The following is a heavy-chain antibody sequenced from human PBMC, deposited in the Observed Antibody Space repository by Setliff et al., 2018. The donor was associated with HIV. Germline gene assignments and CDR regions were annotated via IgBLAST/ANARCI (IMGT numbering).Heavy chain of an antibody. Sequence: PFETLSLTCTVSGGSISSYYWSWIRQPPGKGLEWIGYIYTSGSTNYNPSLKSRVTISVDTSKNQFSLKLSSVTAADTAVYYCARRTAVAGRRYFDLWGRGTLVTVSS. CDR1: GGSISSYY. CDR2: IYTSGST. CDR3: ARRTAVAGRRYFDL. J-gene: IGHJ2*01. V-gene: IGHV4-4*08. D-gene: IGHD6-19*01.